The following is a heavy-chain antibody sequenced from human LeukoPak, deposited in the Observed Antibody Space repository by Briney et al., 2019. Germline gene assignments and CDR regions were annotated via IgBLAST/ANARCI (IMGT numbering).Heavy chain of an antibody. CDR2: ISSSSSTI. J-gene: IGHJ2*01. CDR1: GFTFSSYS. V-gene: IGHV3-48*04. CDR3: ARAPSNWNYGSWYFDL. Sequence: GGSLRLSCAASGFTFSSYSMNWVRQAPGKGLEWVSYISSSSSTIYYADSVKGRFTISRDNAKNSLYLQMNSLRAEDTAVYYCARAPSNWNYGSWYFDLWGRGTLVTVSS. D-gene: IGHD1-7*01.